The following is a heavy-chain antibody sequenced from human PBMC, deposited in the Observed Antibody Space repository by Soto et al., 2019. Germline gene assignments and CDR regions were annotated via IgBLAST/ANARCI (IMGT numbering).Heavy chain of an antibody. J-gene: IGHJ4*02. CDR3: ARWLHQNFDY. V-gene: IGHV1-46*01. CDR1: GYTFTSYY. CDR2: INPSGGST. D-gene: IGHD5-12*01. Sequence: QVQLVQSGAEVKKPGASVKVSCKASGYTFTSYYMHWVRQAPGQGLEWMGIINPSGGSTSYAQKSRGRVTMTRDTSTSTVYMELSSLRSEDRAVYYCARWLHQNFDYWGQGPLVTVSS.